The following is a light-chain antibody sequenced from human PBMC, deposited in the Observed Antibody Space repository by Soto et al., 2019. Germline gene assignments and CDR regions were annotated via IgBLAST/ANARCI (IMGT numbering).Light chain of an antibody. V-gene: IGLV3-21*02. CDR1: NLGTKS. J-gene: IGLJ2*01. Sequence: SYELTQPPSVSVAPGQPAKITCGGDNLGTKSVHWYPQRPGQVPVLVVYDDSHRPPGIPEQFSGSNSGNTATLTISRVEAGDEAAFYCQVWDTSSDHVVFGGGTELTVL. CDR2: DDS. CDR3: QVWDTSSDHVV.